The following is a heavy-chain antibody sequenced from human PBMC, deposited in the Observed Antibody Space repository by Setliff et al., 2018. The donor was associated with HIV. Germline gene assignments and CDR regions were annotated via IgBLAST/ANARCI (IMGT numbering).Heavy chain of an antibody. J-gene: IGHJ4*02. CDR2: IYPNGSP. Sequence: SETLSLTCTVSGGSINNYYWSWIRQPPGKGLEWIGYIYPNGSPDYPSGNIVYNPSFRSRVTLSLDTSKNQFSLKLTSVTAADAAVYYCTGDYNSWSYRFDDWGQGTPVTVSS. CDR1: GGSINNYY. CDR3: TGDYNSWSYRFDD. V-gene: IGHV4-4*08. D-gene: IGHD3-10*01.